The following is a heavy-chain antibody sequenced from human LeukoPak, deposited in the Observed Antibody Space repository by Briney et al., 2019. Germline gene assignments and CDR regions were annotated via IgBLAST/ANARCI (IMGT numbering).Heavy chain of an antibody. V-gene: IGHV3-48*01. CDR3: AKAPYNWNDLGHFDY. CDR2: ISSSSSTI. CDR1: GFTFSSYW. D-gene: IGHD1-20*01. J-gene: IGHJ4*02. Sequence: GGSLRLSCAASGFTFSSYWMSWVRQAPGKGLEWVSYISSSSSTIYYADSVKGRFTISRDNAKNSLYLQMNSLRAEDTAVYYCAKAPYNWNDLGHFDYWGQGTLVTVSS.